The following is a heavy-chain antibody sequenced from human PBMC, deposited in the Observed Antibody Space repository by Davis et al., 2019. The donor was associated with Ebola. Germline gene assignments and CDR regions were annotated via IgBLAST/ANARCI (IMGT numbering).Heavy chain of an antibody. D-gene: IGHD1-26*01. CDR1: GFTFSSYS. J-gene: IGHJ3*02. Sequence: PGGSLRLSCAASGFTFSSYSINWVRQAPGKGLEWVSSISSRSNYIYYADSVKGRFTISRDNSKNTLYLQMNGLRVEDTAIYYCAKDTSNIWFDIWGQGTMVTVSS. CDR2: ISSRSNYI. V-gene: IGHV3-21*04. CDR3: AKDTSNIWFDI.